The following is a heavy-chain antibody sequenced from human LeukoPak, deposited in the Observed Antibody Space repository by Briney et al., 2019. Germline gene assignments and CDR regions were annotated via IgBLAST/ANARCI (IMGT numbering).Heavy chain of an antibody. Sequence: GASVKVSCKASGYTFTTYDFNWVRQAPGQGLEWLGWMNPNSGSTGYAQNFQGRVSMTRDTSISTAYMELSNLGSEDTAVYYCARNLARTGDFDYWGQGTLVTVSS. D-gene: IGHD5-12*01. J-gene: IGHJ4*02. CDR1: GYTFTTYD. CDR2: MNPNSGST. CDR3: ARNLARTGDFDY. V-gene: IGHV1-8*01.